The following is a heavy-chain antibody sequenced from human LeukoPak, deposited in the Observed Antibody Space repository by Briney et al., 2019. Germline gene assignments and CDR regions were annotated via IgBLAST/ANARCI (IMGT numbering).Heavy chain of an antibody. CDR3: AKGTSRTTVLNYDY. D-gene: IGHD4-23*01. V-gene: IGHV3-23*01. J-gene: IGHJ4*02. CDR1: GFTFNTYA. CDR2: ISDSGDST. Sequence: GGSLRLSCAASGFTFNTYAMSWVRQAPGKGLEWVSRISDSGDSTYYADSVKGRFTISRDNSRNTLYLQMNSLRAGDTAVYYCAKGTSRTTVLNYDYWGQGTLVTASS.